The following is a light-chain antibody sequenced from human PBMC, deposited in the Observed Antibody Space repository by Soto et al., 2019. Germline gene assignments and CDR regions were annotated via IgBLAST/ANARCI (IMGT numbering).Light chain of an antibody. CDR1: QSVSSY. J-gene: IGKJ1*01. CDR2: DVS. CDR3: KQYGSSPRT. V-gene: IGKV3-11*01. Sequence: EIVLTQSPATLSVCPGERASLSCRASQSVSSYLAWYQHKPGQAPRLLIYDVSNRATGIPARFSGSGSGTEFTLTISSLEPEDFVVYYCKQYGSSPRTFGQGTKVDI.